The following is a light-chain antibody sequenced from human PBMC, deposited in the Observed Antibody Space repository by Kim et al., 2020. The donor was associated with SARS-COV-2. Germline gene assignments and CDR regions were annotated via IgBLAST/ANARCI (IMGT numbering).Light chain of an antibody. CDR3: QQYGRSLRT. CDR1: QEVGRRY. Sequence: PGERAPPLRQGSQEVGRRYLVWSQQNSGQAPRPLLYGAHSRDTDIPDRYRGSGSGTDLTLTMSRLEPEDFAVYYCQQYGRSLRTFGQGTKVDIK. CDR2: GAH. J-gene: IGKJ1*01. V-gene: IGKV3-20*01.